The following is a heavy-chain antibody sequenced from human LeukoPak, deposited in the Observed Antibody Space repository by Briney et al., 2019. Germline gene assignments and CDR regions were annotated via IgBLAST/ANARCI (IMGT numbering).Heavy chain of an antibody. CDR1: GYTFTSYY. CDR2: INPSGCST. CDR3: ARDPYSYYYGMDV. Sequence: VASVNVSFKASGYTFTSYYMHWVRQAPGQGLEWIGIINPSGCSTSYAQKFQGRVTMTRDTSTSTVYMELSSLRSEDTAVYYCARDPYSYYYGMDVWGQGTTVTVSS. J-gene: IGHJ6*02. V-gene: IGHV1-46*01.